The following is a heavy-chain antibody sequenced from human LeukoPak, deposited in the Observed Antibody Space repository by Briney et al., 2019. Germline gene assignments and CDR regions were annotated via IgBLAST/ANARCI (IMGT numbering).Heavy chain of an antibody. J-gene: IGHJ5*02. CDR1: GYSFSDYY. CDR3: ARAMRWTSGPVELGWFDR. V-gene: IGHV4-59*01. Sequence: SETLSLTCSVSGYSFSDYYCTSIRRPPGGRLEWIGHIYFRGTTKYNPCLKNRVTISVDTSKNQVSLTLPSVTAADTAVYYCARAMRWTSGPVELGWFDRWGQGTLVTVSS. CDR2: IYFRGTT. D-gene: IGHD1-1*01.